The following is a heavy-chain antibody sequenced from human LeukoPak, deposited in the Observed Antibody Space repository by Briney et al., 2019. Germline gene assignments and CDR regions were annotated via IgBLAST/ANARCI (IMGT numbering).Heavy chain of an antibody. CDR1: GFTFSTYN. Sequence: GGSLRLSCAASGFTFSTYNMNWVRQAPGKGLEWVSSISGSSSYIFYADSVKGRFTISRDNSKNTLYLQMNSLRAEDTAVYYCAKDFIAMSEWEPLGDWGQGTLVTVSS. CDR3: AKDFIAMSEWEPLGD. J-gene: IGHJ4*02. CDR2: ISGSSSYI. V-gene: IGHV3-21*01. D-gene: IGHD1-26*01.